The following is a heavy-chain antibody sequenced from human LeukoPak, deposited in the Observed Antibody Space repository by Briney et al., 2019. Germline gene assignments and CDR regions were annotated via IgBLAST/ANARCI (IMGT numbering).Heavy chain of an antibody. CDR2: IYYRGSS. J-gene: IGHJ4*02. Sequence: PSETLSLICNVSGGSIFNSTHYWVWIRQPPGKGLEWIGSIYYRGSSYYNPSLKSRVTMSVDTSKNHFSVKLTSVTAADTAVYYCARLVRPGGSGYFDFWGQGALVTVSS. V-gene: IGHV4-39*02. CDR1: GGSIFNSTHY. CDR3: ARLVRPGGSGYFDF. D-gene: IGHD3-22*01.